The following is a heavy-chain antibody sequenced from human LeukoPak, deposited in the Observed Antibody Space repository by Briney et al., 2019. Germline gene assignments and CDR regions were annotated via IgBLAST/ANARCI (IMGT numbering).Heavy chain of an antibody. CDR3: AKVQGARDYFDY. D-gene: IGHD1-26*01. Sequence: GGSLRLSCAASGFTFSSYSMNWVRQAPGKGLEWVSYISSSSSTIYYADSVKGRFTISRDNSKNTLYLQMNSLRAEDTAVYYCAKVQGARDYFDYWGQGTLVTVSS. J-gene: IGHJ4*02. CDR2: ISSSSSTI. V-gene: IGHV3-48*01. CDR1: GFTFSSYS.